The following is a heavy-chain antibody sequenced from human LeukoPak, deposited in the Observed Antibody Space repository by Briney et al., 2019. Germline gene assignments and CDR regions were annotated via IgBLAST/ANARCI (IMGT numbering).Heavy chain of an antibody. Sequence: GGSLRLSCAASGFIFNTYAMSWVRQAPGKGLEWVSAISGSGGSTYYADSVKGRFTISRDNSKNTLYLQMNSLRAEDTAVYYCAKVESGSYFSAWDYWGQGTLVTVSS. CDR2: ISGSGGST. D-gene: IGHD1-26*01. V-gene: IGHV3-23*01. CDR3: AKVESGSYFSAWDY. CDR1: GFIFNTYA. J-gene: IGHJ4*02.